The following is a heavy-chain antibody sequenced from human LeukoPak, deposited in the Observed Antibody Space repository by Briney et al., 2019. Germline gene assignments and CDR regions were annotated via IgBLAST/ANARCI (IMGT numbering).Heavy chain of an antibody. Sequence: ASVTVSCKASGYTFTSYDVHWVRQAPGQGLEWMGWINPNSGGTNYAQKFQGRVTMTRDTSISTAYMELSGLRSDDTAVYYCARGRGYLWFGELPFDYWGQGTLVTVSS. CDR1: GYTFTSYD. CDR2: INPNSGGT. V-gene: IGHV1-2*02. CDR3: ARGRGYLWFGELPFDY. J-gene: IGHJ4*02. D-gene: IGHD3-10*01.